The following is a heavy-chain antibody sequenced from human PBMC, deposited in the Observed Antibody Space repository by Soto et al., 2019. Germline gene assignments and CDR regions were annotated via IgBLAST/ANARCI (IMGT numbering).Heavy chain of an antibody. Sequence: QVQLVQSGAEVKKPGASVKVSCKASGYTFTSYYMHWVRQAPGQGLELMGIINPSGGSTSYAQKFQGRVTMTRDTSTSTVYMELSSLRSEDTAVYYCSGPLRLQLFRYYDGMDVWGQGTTVTVSS. CDR3: SGPLRLQLFRYYDGMDV. CDR1: GYTFTSYY. J-gene: IGHJ6*02. V-gene: IGHV1-46*01. CDR2: INPSGGST. D-gene: IGHD3-3*01.